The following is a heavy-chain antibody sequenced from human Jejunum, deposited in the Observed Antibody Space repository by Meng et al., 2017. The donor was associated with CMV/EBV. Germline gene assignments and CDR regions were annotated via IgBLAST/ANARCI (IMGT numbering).Heavy chain of an antibody. J-gene: IGHJ5*02. V-gene: IGHV3-74*01. CDR2: IDYDGSSA. Sequence: SGFTFRNHWMSWVRQLSGKGLEWVSRIDYDGSSATYADSVKGRFTISRDNAKNTLYLQMNSLRAEDTAVYYCARVATLSTIPWFDPWGQGTLVTVSS. CDR3: ARVATLSTIPWFDP. CDR1: GFTFRNHW. D-gene: IGHD3-3*01.